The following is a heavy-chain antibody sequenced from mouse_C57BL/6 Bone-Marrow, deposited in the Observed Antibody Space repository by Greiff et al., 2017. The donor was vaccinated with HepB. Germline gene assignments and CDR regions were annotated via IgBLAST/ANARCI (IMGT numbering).Heavy chain of an antibody. Sequence: QVQLKQSGAELVRPGASVKLSCKASGYTFTDYYINWVKQRPGQGLEWIARIYPGSGNTYYNEKFKGKATLTAEKSSSTAYMQLSSLTSEDSAVYFCARRAAQATIPYYYAMDYWGQGTSVTVSS. V-gene: IGHV1-76*01. CDR2: IYPGSGNT. J-gene: IGHJ4*01. D-gene: IGHD3-2*02. CDR3: ARRAAQATIPYYYAMDY. CDR1: GYTFTDYY.